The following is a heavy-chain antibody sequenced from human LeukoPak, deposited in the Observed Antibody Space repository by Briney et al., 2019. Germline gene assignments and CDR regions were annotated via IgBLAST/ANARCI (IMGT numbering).Heavy chain of an antibody. Sequence: ASVKVSCKASGYTFTSYGISWVRQAPGQGLEWMGWISAYNGNTNYAQKFQGRITMTRDTSTSTVYLELSSLRSEDTAVYYCARYATIFMDYWGQGTLVTVSS. D-gene: IGHD3-3*01. CDR2: ISAYNGNT. CDR1: GYTFTSYG. V-gene: IGHV1-18*01. J-gene: IGHJ4*02. CDR3: ARYATIFMDY.